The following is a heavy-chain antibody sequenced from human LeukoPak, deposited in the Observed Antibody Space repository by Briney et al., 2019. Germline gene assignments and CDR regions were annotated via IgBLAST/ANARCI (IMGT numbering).Heavy chain of an antibody. CDR1: GGSISSSSYY. CDR3: ARQKGYSSGWYFDY. Sequence: PSETLSLTCTVSGGSISSSSYYWGWIRQPPGKGLEWIGSIYYSGSSYYNPSLKSRVTISVDTSKNQFSLKLSSVTAADTAVYYCARQKGYSSGWYFDYWGQGTLVTVSS. CDR2: IYYSGSS. D-gene: IGHD6-19*01. V-gene: IGHV4-39*01. J-gene: IGHJ4*02.